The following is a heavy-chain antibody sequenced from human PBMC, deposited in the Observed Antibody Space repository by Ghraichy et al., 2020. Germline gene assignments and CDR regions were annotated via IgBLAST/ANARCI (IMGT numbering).Heavy chain of an antibody. V-gene: IGHV3-33*01. CDR1: GFTFSIYG. Sequence: GGSLRLSCAASGFTFSIYGMHWVRQAPGKGLEWVAVIWYDGSDKYYADSVKGRFTISRDNSKNTLYLQMNILRAEDMAVYYCARDWGSYSSSSFEYFQHWGQGTLVTVSS. CDR3: ARDWGSYSSSSFEYFQH. J-gene: IGHJ1*01. D-gene: IGHD6-6*01. CDR2: IWYDGSDK.